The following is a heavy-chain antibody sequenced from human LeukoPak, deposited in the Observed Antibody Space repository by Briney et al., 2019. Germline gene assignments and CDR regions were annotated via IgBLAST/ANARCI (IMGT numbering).Heavy chain of an antibody. J-gene: IGHJ4*02. V-gene: IGHV3-23*01. D-gene: IGHD3-16*01. CDR2: ISTSGGST. CDR1: GFTFSKYA. CDR3: AKADDYVWGTMDY. Sequence: GGSLRLSCATSGFTFSKYAMSWARQASGKGLEWVSGISTSGGSTYYADSVKGRFTISRDNSKNTLYLQMNSLRAEDTAVYYCAKADDYVWGTMDYWGQGTLVTVSS.